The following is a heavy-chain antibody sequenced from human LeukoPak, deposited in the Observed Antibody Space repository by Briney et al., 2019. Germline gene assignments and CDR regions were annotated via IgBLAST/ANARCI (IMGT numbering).Heavy chain of an antibody. V-gene: IGHV3-23*01. Sequence: GGSLRLSCAASGFTFSSYVMNWVRQAPGKGLEWVSAISGSGGSTYYADSVKGRFTISRDNSKNTLYLQMNSLRAEDTAVYYCAKGLLGRAGYYNLDYWGQGTLVTVSS. J-gene: IGHJ4*02. CDR3: AKGLLGRAGYYNLDY. CDR1: GFTFSSYV. D-gene: IGHD3-9*01. CDR2: ISGSGGST.